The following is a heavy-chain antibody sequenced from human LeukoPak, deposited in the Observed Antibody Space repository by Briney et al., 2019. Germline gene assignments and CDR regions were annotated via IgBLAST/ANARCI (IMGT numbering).Heavy chain of an antibody. CDR1: ELTFSSYA. D-gene: IGHD3-9*01. Sequence: PGGSLRLSCAASELTFSSYAMNWVRQAPGKGLEWVSSISGSGGSTYYADSVKGRFAISRDNSKNTLYLQMNSLRAEDTAVYYCAKAKYDILTGYPWGYFDYWGQGTLVTVSS. CDR2: ISGSGGST. J-gene: IGHJ4*02. CDR3: AKAKYDILTGYPWGYFDY. V-gene: IGHV3-23*01.